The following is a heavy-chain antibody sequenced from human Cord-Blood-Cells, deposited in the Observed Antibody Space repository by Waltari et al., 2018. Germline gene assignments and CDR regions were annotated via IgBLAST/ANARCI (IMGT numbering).Heavy chain of an antibody. Sequence: QLQLQESGPGLVTPSETLSLTCPVSGGSISSSSYYWGWIRQPPGKGLEWIGSIYYSGSTYYNPSLKSRVTISVDTSKNQFSLKLSSVTAADTAVYYCAAGMAAAGTRWFDPWGQGTLVTVSS. CDR3: AAGMAAAGTRWFDP. D-gene: IGHD6-13*01. V-gene: IGHV4-39*01. CDR1: GGSISSSSYY. J-gene: IGHJ5*02. CDR2: IYYSGST.